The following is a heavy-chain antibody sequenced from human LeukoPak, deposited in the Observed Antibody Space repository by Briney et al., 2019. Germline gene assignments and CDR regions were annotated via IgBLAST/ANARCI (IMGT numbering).Heavy chain of an antibody. D-gene: IGHD6-19*01. J-gene: IGHJ4*02. CDR2: IRSDGSTK. CDR3: ARVDQWLVRGAYYFDY. CDR1: GFTFSSYG. V-gene: IGHV3-33*08. Sequence: PGRSLRLSCAASGFTFSSYGMHWVRQAPGKGLEWVSFIRSDGSTKYYADSVKGRFTISRDNSKNTLYLQMNSLRAEDTAVYYCARVDQWLVRGAYYFDYWGQGTLVTVSS.